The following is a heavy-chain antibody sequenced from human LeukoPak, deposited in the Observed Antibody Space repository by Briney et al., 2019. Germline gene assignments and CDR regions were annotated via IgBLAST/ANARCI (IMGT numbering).Heavy chain of an antibody. D-gene: IGHD6-13*01. CDR1: GFTFSNAW. CDR3: TSGAADSGSPFDH. CDR2: IKSKTDGGTT. Sequence: GGSLRLSCAASGFTFSNAWMSWVRQAPGKGLEWVGRIKSKTDGGTTDYAAPVKGRFTISRDDSKNTLYLQMNSLKTEDTAVYCCTSGAADSGSPFDHWGQGTLDTVSS. V-gene: IGHV3-15*01. J-gene: IGHJ4*02.